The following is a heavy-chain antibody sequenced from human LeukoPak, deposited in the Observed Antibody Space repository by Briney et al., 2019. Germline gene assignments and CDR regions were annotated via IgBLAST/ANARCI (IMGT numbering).Heavy chain of an antibody. J-gene: IGHJ6*03. CDR2: IRYVGSNN. Sequence: GGSLRLSCAASGFTFSSYGMHWVRQAPGKGLGWVAFIRYVGSNNYYADSVKGRFTISRDNSKNTLYLQMNSLRAEDTAVYYCANRGYCSGGSCPGDYYYYYYMDVWDKGPTVTVSS. D-gene: IGHD2-15*01. CDR1: GFTFSSYG. V-gene: IGHV3-30*02. CDR3: ANRGYCSGGSCPGDYYYYYYMDV.